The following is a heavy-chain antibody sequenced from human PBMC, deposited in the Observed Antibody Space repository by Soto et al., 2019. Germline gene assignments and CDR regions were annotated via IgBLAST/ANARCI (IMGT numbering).Heavy chain of an antibody. D-gene: IGHD2-2*02. V-gene: IGHV4-39*01. Sequence: SETLSLTCTVSGGSISSSSYYWGWIRQPPGKGLEWIGSIYYSGSTYYNPSLKSRVTISVDTSKNQFSLKLSSVTAADTAVYYCARLYADAFDIWGQGTMVTVSS. CDR1: GGSISSSSYY. J-gene: IGHJ3*02. CDR2: IYYSGST. CDR3: ARLYADAFDI.